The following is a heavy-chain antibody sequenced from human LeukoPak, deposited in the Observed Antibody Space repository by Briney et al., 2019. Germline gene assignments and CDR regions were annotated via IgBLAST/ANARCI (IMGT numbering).Heavy chain of an antibody. CDR3: ASLDCTNGVCCGFHP. D-gene: IGHD2-8*01. J-gene: IGHJ5*02. CDR2: ISSSSSTI. CDR1: GFTSSSYS. Sequence: GGSLRLSCAASGFTSSSYSMNWVRQAPGKGLEWVSYISSSSSTIYYADSVKGRFTISRDNAKNSLYLQMNSLRAEDTAVYYCASLDCTNGVCCGFHPWVQGTLVTVSS. V-gene: IGHV3-48*01.